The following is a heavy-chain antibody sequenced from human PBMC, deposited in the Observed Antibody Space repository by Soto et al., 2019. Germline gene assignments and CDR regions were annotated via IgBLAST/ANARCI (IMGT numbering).Heavy chain of an antibody. CDR2: TYYSGST. V-gene: IGHV4-59*01. CDR1: GGSISGYY. CDR3: ARSRYFDY. Sequence: SETLCLTCSVSGGSISGYYGSWIRQPPGKGLEWIGYTYYSGSTNYNPSLKSRVTISVDTSKNQFSLKLSSVTAADTAVYYCARSRYFDYWGQGTLVTVSS. J-gene: IGHJ4*02.